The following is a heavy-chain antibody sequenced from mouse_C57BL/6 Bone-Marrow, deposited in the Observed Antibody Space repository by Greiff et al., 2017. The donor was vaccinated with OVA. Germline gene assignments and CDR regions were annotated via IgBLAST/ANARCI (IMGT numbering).Heavy chain of an antibody. CDR2: IYPGDGDT. D-gene: IGHD1-1*01. Sequence: QVQLKQSGPELVKPGASVKISCKASGYAFSSSWMNWVKQRPGKGLEWIGRIYPGDGDTNYNGKFKGKATLTADKSSSTAYMQLSSLTSEDSAVYFCARLRPYYGSTLWYFDVWGTGTTVTVSS. CDR1: GYAFSSSW. J-gene: IGHJ1*03. CDR3: ARLRPYYGSTLWYFDV. V-gene: IGHV1-82*01.